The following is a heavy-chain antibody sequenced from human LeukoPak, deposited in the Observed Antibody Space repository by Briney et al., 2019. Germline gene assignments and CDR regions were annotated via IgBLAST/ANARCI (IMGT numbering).Heavy chain of an antibody. CDR2: ISYDGSNK. CDR3: AKDQLDY. Sequence: PGGSLRLSCAASGFTFSSYGMHWVRQAPGKGLEWVAVISYDGSNKYYADSVKGRFTISRDNSKNTLYLQMNSLRAEDTAVYYCAKDQLDYWGQGTLVTASS. CDR1: GFTFSSYG. V-gene: IGHV3-30*18. D-gene: IGHD5-24*01. J-gene: IGHJ4*02.